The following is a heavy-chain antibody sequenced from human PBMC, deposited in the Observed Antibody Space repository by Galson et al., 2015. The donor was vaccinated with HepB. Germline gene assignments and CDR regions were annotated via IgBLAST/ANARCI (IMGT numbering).Heavy chain of an antibody. CDR3: ARGSNGRTYQPFDY. CDR1: GITFSNYS. Sequence: SLRLSCAASGITFSNYSMNWVRQSPGKGLEWVSSISSSSSYIYYADSVKGRFTISKDNAKNSLYLQMNSLRAEDTAVYYCARGSNGRTYQPFDYWGQGILVTVSS. CDR2: ISSSSSYI. D-gene: IGHD2-15*01. J-gene: IGHJ4*02. V-gene: IGHV3-21*01.